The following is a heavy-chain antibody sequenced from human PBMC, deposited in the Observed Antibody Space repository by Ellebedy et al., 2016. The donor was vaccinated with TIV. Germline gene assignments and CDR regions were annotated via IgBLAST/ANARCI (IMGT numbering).Heavy chain of an antibody. V-gene: IGHV1-46*01. D-gene: IGHD1-26*01. CDR1: GYTFTSYY. CDR2: INPSGGST. J-gene: IGHJ3*02. CDR3: ARDTRGGWELLGAFDI. Sequence: ASVKVSCKASGYTFTSYYMHWVRQAPGQGLEWMGIINPSGGSTSYAQKFQGRVTMTRDTSTSTVYMELSSLRSEDTAVYYCARDTRGGWELLGAFDIWGQGTMVTVSS.